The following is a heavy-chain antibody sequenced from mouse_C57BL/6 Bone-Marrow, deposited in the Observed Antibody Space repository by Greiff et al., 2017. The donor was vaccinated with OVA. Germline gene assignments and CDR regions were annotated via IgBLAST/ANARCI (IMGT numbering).Heavy chain of an antibody. Sequence: EVMLVESGEGLVKPGGSLKLSCAASGFTFSSYAMSWVRQTPEKRLEWVAYISSGGDYIYYADTVKGRFTISRDNARNTLYLQMSSLKSEDTAMYYCTSPYYYGSSHAWFAYWGQGTLVTVSA. CDR1: GFTFSSYA. CDR3: TSPYYYGSSHAWFAY. D-gene: IGHD1-1*01. J-gene: IGHJ3*01. CDR2: ISSGGDYI. V-gene: IGHV5-9-1*02.